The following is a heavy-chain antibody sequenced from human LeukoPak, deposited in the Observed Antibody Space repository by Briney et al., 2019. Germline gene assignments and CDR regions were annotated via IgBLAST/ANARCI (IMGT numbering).Heavy chain of an antibody. CDR2: IHTTGPT. D-gene: IGHD1-26*01. V-gene: IGHV4-4*07. CDR1: GGSISSYY. CDR3: ARGMVGATAPDY. J-gene: IGHJ4*02. Sequence: PSETLSLTCTVSGGSISSYYWSWIRQPAGEGLEWIGRIHTTGPTNYNPSLKSRVTMSLDTSNHQFSLKLGSVAAADTAVYYWARGMVGATAPDYWGQGSLVTVSS.